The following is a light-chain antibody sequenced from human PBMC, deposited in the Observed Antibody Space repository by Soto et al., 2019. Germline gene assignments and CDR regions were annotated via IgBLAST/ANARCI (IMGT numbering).Light chain of an antibody. CDR2: KFS. CDR3: MQATQFPWT. CDR1: ESLVHSEGNTY. Sequence: DVVMTQTPLSSPVTLGQSASISCRCSESLVHSEGNTYFSWLHQRPGQPPRLLIYKFSNRFSGVPDRFSGSGAGTDFTLKISRVEAEDVGVYYCMQATQFPWTFGQGTKVEIK. J-gene: IGKJ1*01. V-gene: IGKV2-24*01.